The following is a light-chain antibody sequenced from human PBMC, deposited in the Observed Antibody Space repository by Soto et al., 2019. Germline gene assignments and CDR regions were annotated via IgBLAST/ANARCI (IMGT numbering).Light chain of an antibody. CDR2: AAS. J-gene: IGKJ1*01. CDR3: QKYDSAPQT. CDR1: QGISNY. V-gene: IGKV1-27*01. Sequence: DIQMTQSPSSLSASVGDRVTIACRASQGISNYLAWYQQEPGKVPKLLIYAASTLQPGVPSRFSGSGLGTDLTLTISSLQPEDVATYYCQKYDSAPQTFGQGTKVEIK.